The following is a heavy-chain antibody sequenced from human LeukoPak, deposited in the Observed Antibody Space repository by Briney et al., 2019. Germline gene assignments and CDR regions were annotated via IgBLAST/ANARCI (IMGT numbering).Heavy chain of an antibody. V-gene: IGHV3-11*01. CDR3: ARALSGTYLDF. CDR1: GFTLSDYY. CDR2: IRSSGADI. J-gene: IGHJ4*02. D-gene: IGHD3-10*01. Sequence: GGSLRLSCAASGFTLSDYYMTWIRQAPGRGLEWVSYIRSSGADIFYADSVKGRFSISRDIAKNSLYLQMDSLRAKDTAVYYCARALSGTYLDFWGQGTLVTVSS.